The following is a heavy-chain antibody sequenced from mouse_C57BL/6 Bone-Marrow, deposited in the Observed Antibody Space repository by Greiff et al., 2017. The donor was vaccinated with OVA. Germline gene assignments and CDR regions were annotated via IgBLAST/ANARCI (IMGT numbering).Heavy chain of an antibody. CDR1: GYTFTSYG. CDR2: IYPRSGNT. V-gene: IGHV1-81*01. J-gene: IGHJ1*03. CDR3: ARSKDLYDGYPYWYFDV. D-gene: IGHD2-3*01. Sequence: VQLQQSGAELARPGASVKLSCKASGYTFTSYGISWVKQRTGQGLEWIGEIYPRSGNTYYNEKFKGKATLTADISSSTAYMELRSLTSEDSAVYFCARSKDLYDGYPYWYFDVWGTGTTVTVSS.